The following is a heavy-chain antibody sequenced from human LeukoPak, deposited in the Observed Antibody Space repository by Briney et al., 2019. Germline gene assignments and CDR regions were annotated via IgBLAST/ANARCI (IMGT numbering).Heavy chain of an antibody. V-gene: IGHV1-2*02. CDR3: ARVNGYCSSTSCLSKWFDP. CDR1: GYAFTGYY. CDR2: INPNSGGT. D-gene: IGHD2-2*01. J-gene: IGHJ5*02. Sequence: ASVKVSCKASGYAFTGYYMHWVRQAPGQGLEWMGWINPNSGGTNYAQKFQGRVTMPGDTSISPAYMELSRLRSDDPAVYYCARVNGYCSSTSCLSKWFDPWGQGTLVTVSS.